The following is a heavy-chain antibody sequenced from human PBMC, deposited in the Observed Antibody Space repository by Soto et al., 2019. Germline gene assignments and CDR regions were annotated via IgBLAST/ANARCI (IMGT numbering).Heavy chain of an antibody. Sequence: ASVKFSCKAPAYTFTSYDINWVRQATGQGLEWMGWLNPNRGNTGYAQKFQGRVTMTRNTSISTARMELSSLRSEDTAVYYCALHSGGHDRDAFDIWGQGTMVTVSS. D-gene: IGHD5-12*01. V-gene: IGHV1-8*01. CDR2: LNPNRGNT. CDR1: AYTFTSYD. J-gene: IGHJ3*02. CDR3: ALHSGGHDRDAFDI.